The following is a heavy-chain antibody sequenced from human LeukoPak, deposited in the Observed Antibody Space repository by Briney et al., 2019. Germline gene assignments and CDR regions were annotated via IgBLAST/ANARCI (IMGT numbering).Heavy chain of an antibody. CDR2: INQTGGS. D-gene: IGHD1-14*01. J-gene: IGHJ4*02. CDR1: GGSFSGCY. V-gene: IGHV4-34*01. CDR3: ARSRTDFDY. Sequence: PSETLSLTCAVYGGSFSGCYWSWIRQFSGKGLEWIGEINQTGGSKYNPSLKSRVTISMDTSKNQFSLKLTSVTAADTAIYYCARSRTDFDYWGQGTLVTVSS.